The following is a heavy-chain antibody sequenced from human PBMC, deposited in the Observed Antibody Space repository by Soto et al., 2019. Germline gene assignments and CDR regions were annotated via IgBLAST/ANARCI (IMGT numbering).Heavy chain of an antibody. J-gene: IGHJ6*02. CDR3: ARAGCDGGRCYTLVGLRYGMDV. CDR2: ISYDGNNK. CDR1: GFTFSSYV. D-gene: IGHD2-15*01. V-gene: IGHV3-30-3*01. Sequence: QVQLVESGGGVVQPGRSLRLSCAASGFTFSSYVMHWVRQAPGKGLEWVAVISYDGNNKYYADSVKGRFTISRDTSKKTLYLQMNSLRAEEAAVYYCARAGCDGGRCYTLVGLRYGMDVWGQGTTVTVSS.